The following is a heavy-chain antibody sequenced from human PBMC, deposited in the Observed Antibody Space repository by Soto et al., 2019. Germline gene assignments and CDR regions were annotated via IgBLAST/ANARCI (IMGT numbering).Heavy chain of an antibody. CDR2: IYYSGST. CDR1: GGSISSYY. Sequence: SETLSLTCTVSGGSISSYYWSWIRQPPGKGLEWIGYIYYSGSTNYNPSLKSRVTISVDTSKNQFSLKLSSVTAADSAVYYCARDVMSRRWSLGHFDYWGQGTLVTVSS. J-gene: IGHJ4*02. CDR3: ARDVMSRRWSLGHFDY. D-gene: IGHD3-16*01. V-gene: IGHV4-59*01.